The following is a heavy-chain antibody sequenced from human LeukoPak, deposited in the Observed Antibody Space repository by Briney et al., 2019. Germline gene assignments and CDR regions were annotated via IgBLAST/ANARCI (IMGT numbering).Heavy chain of an antibody. D-gene: IGHD3-9*01. J-gene: IGHJ4*02. CDR1: GFTFDDYA. CDR3: AKAGSYDILTLDY. Sequence: GGSLRLSCAASGFTFDDYAMHWVRQAPGKGLEWVSRISGDGGGTDYADSVKGRFTISRDNSKNSMYLQMNSLKTEDTALYYCAKAGSYDILTLDYWGQGTLVTVSS. CDR2: ISGDGGGT. V-gene: IGHV3-43*02.